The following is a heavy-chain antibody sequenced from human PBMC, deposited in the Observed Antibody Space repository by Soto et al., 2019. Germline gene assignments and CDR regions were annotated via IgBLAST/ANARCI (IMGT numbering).Heavy chain of an antibody. D-gene: IGHD3-16*01. V-gene: IGHV4-31*03. Sequence: QVQLQESGPGLVKPSQTLSLTCTVSGGSISSGGYYWSWIRQHPGKGLEWIGYISYSGGTYYNPSLKRRVTISVDTSKNQFSLKLSSVTAADTAVYYCARGGDWGAFDIWCQGTMVTVSS. CDR3: ARGGDWGAFDI. CDR2: ISYSGGT. J-gene: IGHJ3*02. CDR1: GGSISSGGYY.